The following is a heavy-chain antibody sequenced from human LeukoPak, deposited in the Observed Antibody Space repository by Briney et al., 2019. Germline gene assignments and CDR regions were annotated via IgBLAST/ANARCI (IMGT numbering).Heavy chain of an antibody. Sequence: GASVKVSCKASGYTFTGYYMHWVRQAPGQGLEWMGWTNPNSGGTNYAQKFQGRVTMTRDTSISTAYMELSRLRSDDTAVYYCARDIRPLGPAYYFDYWGQGTLVTVSS. CDR3: ARDIRPLGPAYYFDY. D-gene: IGHD1-1*01. J-gene: IGHJ4*02. V-gene: IGHV1-2*02. CDR1: GYTFTGYY. CDR2: TNPNSGGT.